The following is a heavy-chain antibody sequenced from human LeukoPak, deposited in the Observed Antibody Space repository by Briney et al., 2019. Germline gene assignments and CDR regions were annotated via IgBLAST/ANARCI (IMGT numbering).Heavy chain of an antibody. CDR1: GGSISSGSYY. D-gene: IGHD4-17*01. CDR3: ARAGEDTVTTFGY. CDR2: IYTSGST. Sequence: SETLSLTCTVSGGSISSGSYYWSWIRQPAGKGLEWIGRIYTSGSTNYNPSLKSRVTISVDTSKNQFSLKLSSVTAADTAVYYCARAGEDTVTTFGYWGQGTLVTVSS. J-gene: IGHJ4*02. V-gene: IGHV4-61*02.